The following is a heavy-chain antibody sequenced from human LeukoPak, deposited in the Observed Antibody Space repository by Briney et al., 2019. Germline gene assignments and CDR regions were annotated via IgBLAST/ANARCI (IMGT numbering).Heavy chain of an antibody. D-gene: IGHD6-13*01. Sequence: SETLSLTCTVSGCSISSSSYYWGWIRQPPGKGLEWIGSIYYSGSTYYNPSLKSRVTISVDTSKNQFSLKLGSVTAADTAVYYCARLGIAAAAYYFDYWGQGTLVTVSS. CDR1: GCSISSSSYY. J-gene: IGHJ4*02. CDR2: IYYSGST. CDR3: ARLGIAAAAYYFDY. V-gene: IGHV4-39*01.